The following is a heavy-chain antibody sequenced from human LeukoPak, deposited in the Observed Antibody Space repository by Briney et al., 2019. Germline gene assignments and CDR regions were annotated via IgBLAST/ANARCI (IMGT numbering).Heavy chain of an antibody. V-gene: IGHV3-7*01. CDR2: IKQDGSEK. D-gene: IGHD1-14*01. J-gene: IGHJ4*02. CDR1: GFTFSTYW. Sequence: PGESLRLSCAAAGFTFSTYWMSWVRQAPGKGLEWVANIKQDGSEKYYVDSVKDRFTISRGNAKNSLYLQMNSLRVEDTAVYYSARNVYRTFDSRDQGTLVTVSS. CDR3: ARNVYRTFDS.